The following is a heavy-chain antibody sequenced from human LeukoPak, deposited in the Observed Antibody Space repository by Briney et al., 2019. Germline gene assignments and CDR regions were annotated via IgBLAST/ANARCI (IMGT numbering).Heavy chain of an antibody. J-gene: IGHJ4*02. CDR1: GYSFTSYW. D-gene: IGHD1-26*01. Sequence: GESLQISCKGSGYSFTSYWIGWVRPMPGKGLEWMGIIYPGDSDTRYSPSFQGQVTISADKSISTAYLQWSSLKASDTAMYYCARSSGSYYVYFDYWGQGTLVTVSS. V-gene: IGHV5-51*01. CDR3: ARSSGSYYVYFDY. CDR2: IYPGDSDT.